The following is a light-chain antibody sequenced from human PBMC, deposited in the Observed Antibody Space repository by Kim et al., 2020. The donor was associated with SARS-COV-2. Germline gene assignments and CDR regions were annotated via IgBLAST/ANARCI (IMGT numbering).Light chain of an antibody. V-gene: IGLV3-1*01. CDR2: QDS. Sequence: VCPGQTASITCSGDKLGDKYACWYQQKPGQSPVLVIYQDSKRPSGIPERFSGSNSGNTASLNISGTQAMDEADYYCQAWDSSTEVFGGGTQLTVL. CDR3: QAWDSSTEV. CDR1: KLGDKY. J-gene: IGLJ2*01.